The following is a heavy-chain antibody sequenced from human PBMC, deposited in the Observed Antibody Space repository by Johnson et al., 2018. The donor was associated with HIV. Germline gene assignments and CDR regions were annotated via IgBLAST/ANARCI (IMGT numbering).Heavy chain of an antibody. CDR2: ISTSGSTI. CDR1: GFNLGDYY. J-gene: IGHJ3*02. D-gene: IGHD3-22*01. Sequence: QVQLVESGGGLVKAGGSLRLSCVVSGFNLGDYYMTWIRQAPGKGLEWVSDISTSGSTISYADSVKGRFTISRDNAKNSLYLQMNSLRAEETAVYYCARFEGFITMSRLVGDAFDIWGQGTMVTVSS. CDR3: ARFEGFITMSRLVGDAFDI. V-gene: IGHV3-11*04.